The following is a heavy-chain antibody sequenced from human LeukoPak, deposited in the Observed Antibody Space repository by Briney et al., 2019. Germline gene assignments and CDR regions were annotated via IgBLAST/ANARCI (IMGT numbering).Heavy chain of an antibody. V-gene: IGHV1-18*01. D-gene: IGHD3-10*01. CDR3: ARAFTMVRGVIMGPTYY. CDR2: ISAYNGNT. J-gene: IGHJ4*02. CDR1: GYTFTSYG. Sequence: ASVKVSCKASGYTFTSYGISWVRQAPGQGLEWMGWISAYNGNTNYAQKLQGRVTMTTDTSTSTAYMELRSLRSDDTAVYYCARAFTMVRGVIMGPTYYWGQGTLVTVSS.